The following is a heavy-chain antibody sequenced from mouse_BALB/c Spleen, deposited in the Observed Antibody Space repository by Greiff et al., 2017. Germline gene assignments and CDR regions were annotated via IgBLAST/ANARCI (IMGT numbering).Heavy chain of an antibody. CDR1: GFTFSSYA. D-gene: IGHD2-2*01. J-gene: IGHJ4*01. CDR3: ARGRGLRRDYYAMDY. V-gene: IGHV5-6-5*01. Sequence: EVMLVESGGGLVKPGGSLKLSCAASGFTFSSYAMSWVRQTPEKRLEWVASISSGGSTYYPDSVKGRFTISRDNARNILYLQMSSLRSEDTAMYYCARGRGLRRDYYAMDYWGQGTSVTVSS. CDR2: ISSGGST.